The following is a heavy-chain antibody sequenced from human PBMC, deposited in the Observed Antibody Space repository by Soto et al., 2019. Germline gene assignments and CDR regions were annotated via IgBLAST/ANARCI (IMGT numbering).Heavy chain of an antibody. CDR2: IGGSDGKT. J-gene: IGHJ4*02. V-gene: IGHV3-23*01. CDR1: GFSFGSYA. D-gene: IGHD3-3*01. Sequence: GGSLRLSCAASGFSFGSYALSWVRQAPGKGPEWVSTIGGSDGKTFYADSVKGRFSISRDTSQSTLYLQMNSLRADDTAMYYCARWSYLDYWGQGTRVTVSS. CDR3: ARWSYLDY.